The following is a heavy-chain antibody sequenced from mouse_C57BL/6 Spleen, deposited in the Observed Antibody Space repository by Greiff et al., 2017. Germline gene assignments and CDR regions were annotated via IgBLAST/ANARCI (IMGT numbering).Heavy chain of an antibody. CDR3: VRQGNPYYFDY. CDR1: GFSFNTYA. CDR2: IRSKSNNYAT. V-gene: IGHV10-1*01. Sequence: GGGLVQPKGSLKLSCAASGFSFNTYAMNWVRQAPGKGLEWVARIRSKSNNYATYYADSVKDRFTISRDDSESMLYLQMNNLKTEDTAMYYCVRQGNPYYFDYWGQGTTLTVSS. D-gene: IGHD2-1*01. J-gene: IGHJ2*01.